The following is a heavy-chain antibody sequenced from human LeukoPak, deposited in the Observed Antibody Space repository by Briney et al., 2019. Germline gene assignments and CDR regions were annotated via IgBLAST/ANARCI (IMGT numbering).Heavy chain of an antibody. CDR3: ARAIVVILDDTAEAFDI. D-gene: IGHD2-2*01. J-gene: IGHJ3*02. CDR1: GFTVSGNY. Sequence: GGSLRLSCAASGFTVSGNYMSWVRQAPGKGLEWVSVIYNTDSTYYTDSVKGRFTISRDNSKNTLYLQMNSLRAEDTAVYYCARAIVVILDDTAEAFDIWGQGTMVTVSS. CDR2: IYNTDST. V-gene: IGHV3-53*01.